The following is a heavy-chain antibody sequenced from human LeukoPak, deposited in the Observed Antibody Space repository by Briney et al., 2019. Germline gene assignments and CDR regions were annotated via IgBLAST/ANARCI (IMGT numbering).Heavy chain of an antibody. Sequence: GGSLRLSCAASGFTFSSYRMNWVRQAPGRGLEWGSYISRGSTTIYYADSVKGRFTISRDNAKNSLYLQMNSLRDEDTAVYYCARDRGSTTDYSFDYWGQGTLVTVSS. V-gene: IGHV3-48*02. CDR2: ISRGSTTI. CDR3: ARDRGSTTDYSFDY. CDR1: GFTFSSYR. D-gene: IGHD4-17*01. J-gene: IGHJ4*02.